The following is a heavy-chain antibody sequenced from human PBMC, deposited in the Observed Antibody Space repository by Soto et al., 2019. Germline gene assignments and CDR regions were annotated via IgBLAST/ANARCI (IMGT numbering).Heavy chain of an antibody. CDR2: IYYSGST. D-gene: IGHD5-12*01. Sequence: QVQLQESGPGLVKPSETLSLTCTVSGGSISSYYWSWIRQPPGKGLEWIGYIYYSGSTNYNPSPKSRVTISVDTSKNQFSLKLSSVTAADTAVYYCARVTACLRRSHFDLWGRGTLVTVSS. V-gene: IGHV4-59*01. CDR3: ARVTACLRRSHFDL. CDR1: GGSISSYY. J-gene: IGHJ2*01.